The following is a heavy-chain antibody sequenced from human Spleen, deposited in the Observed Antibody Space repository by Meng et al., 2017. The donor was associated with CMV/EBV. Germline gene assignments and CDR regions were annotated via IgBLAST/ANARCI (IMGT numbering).Heavy chain of an antibody. Sequence: SVKVSCKASGYSFTRYDINWVRQAPGQGLEWMGGITPVFGSATNAQKFQGRVTITADESTSTGYMELSSLRSEDTAVYYCATLPKAAAYYGMDVWGQGTTVTVSS. CDR1: GYSFTRYD. V-gene: IGHV1-69*13. CDR2: ITPVFGSA. CDR3: ATLPKAAAYYGMDV. J-gene: IGHJ6*02. D-gene: IGHD6-13*01.